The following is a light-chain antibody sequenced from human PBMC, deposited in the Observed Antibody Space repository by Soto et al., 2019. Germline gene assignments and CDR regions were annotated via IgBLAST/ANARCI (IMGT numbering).Light chain of an antibody. CDR2: STN. Sequence: QSVLTQPPSASGTPEQRVTISCSGSSSNIGSNTENWYQQLPGSAPKLLMYSTNQRPSGVPDRFSGSKSGTSASLAISGLQSEDEADYYCAAWDGSLNVVLFGGGTQLTVL. CDR3: AAWDGSLNVVL. V-gene: IGLV1-44*01. CDR1: SSNIGSNT. J-gene: IGLJ2*01.